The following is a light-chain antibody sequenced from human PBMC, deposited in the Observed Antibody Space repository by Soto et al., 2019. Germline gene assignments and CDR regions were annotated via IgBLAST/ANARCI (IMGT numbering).Light chain of an antibody. J-gene: IGKJ2*01. Sequence: DIQMTQSPSSLSASVGDRVTITCRASQNILTYLDWYQQRPGKAPKCLIYAEISVQDGVPSRYSGSESVAEFNLTINNLQPEESAIYYCQESYSAPITFGQGTNLEIK. CDR3: QESYSAPIT. CDR1: QNILTY. CDR2: AEI. V-gene: IGKV1-39*01.